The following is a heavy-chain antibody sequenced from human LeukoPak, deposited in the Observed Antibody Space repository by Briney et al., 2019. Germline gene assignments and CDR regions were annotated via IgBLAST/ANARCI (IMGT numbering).Heavy chain of an antibody. V-gene: IGHV3-30*02. D-gene: IGHD4-17*01. Sequence: GGSLRLSCAASGFTFSNFGMHWVRQAPGKGLEWVASIRYDGSHKYYADSVKGRFTISRDNSKNTLYLQMGSLRAEDMAVYYCARYGDYDLYDYWGQGTLVTVSS. CDR1: GFTFSNFG. J-gene: IGHJ4*02. CDR2: IRYDGSHK. CDR3: ARYGDYDLYDY.